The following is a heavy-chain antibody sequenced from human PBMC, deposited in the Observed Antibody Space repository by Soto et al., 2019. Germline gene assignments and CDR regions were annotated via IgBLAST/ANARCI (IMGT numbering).Heavy chain of an antibody. Sequence: QVQLVESGGGVVQPGRSLRLSCAASGFTFSSYGMHWVRQAPGKGLEWVAVIWYDGSNKYYADSVKGRFTISRDNSKNTLYLQMNSLRAEDTAVYYCARGTAMADGMDVWGQGTTVTVSS. CDR3: ARGTAMADGMDV. J-gene: IGHJ6*02. CDR1: GFTFSSYG. CDR2: IWYDGSNK. V-gene: IGHV3-33*01. D-gene: IGHD5-18*01.